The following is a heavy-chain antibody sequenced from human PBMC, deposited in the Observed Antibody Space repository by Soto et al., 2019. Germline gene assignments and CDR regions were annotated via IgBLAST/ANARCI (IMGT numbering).Heavy chain of an antibody. CDR1: GFTVSSNY. D-gene: IGHD4-17*01. Sequence: EVQLVESGGGLVQPGGSLRLSCAASGFTVSSNYMSWVRQAPGKGLEWVSVIYSGGSTYYADSVKGRFTISRDNSKNTLYLHMNSLRAEDTAVYYCARDPIHDYGDYGGYWGQGTLVTVSS. CDR3: ARDPIHDYGDYGGY. J-gene: IGHJ4*02. CDR2: IYSGGST. V-gene: IGHV3-66*01.